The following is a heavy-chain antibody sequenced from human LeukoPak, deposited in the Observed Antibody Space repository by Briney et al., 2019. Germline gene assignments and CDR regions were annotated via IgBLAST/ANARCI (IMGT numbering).Heavy chain of an antibody. CDR2: IYSGGST. CDR3: ARDHDRGSGWLLTLGY. J-gene: IGHJ4*02. CDR1: GFTFSSYS. D-gene: IGHD6-19*01. Sequence: GGSLRLSCAASGFTFSSYSMNWVRQAPGKGLEWVSVIYSGGSTYYADSVKGRFTISRDNSKNTVYLQMNSLRAEDTAVYYCARDHDRGSGWLLTLGYWGQGTLVTVSS. V-gene: IGHV3-53*01.